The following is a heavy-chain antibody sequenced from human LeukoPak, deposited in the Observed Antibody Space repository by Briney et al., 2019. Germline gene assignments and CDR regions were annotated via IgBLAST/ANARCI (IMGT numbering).Heavy chain of an antibody. Sequence: SETLSLTCTVSGGSMSNSYWSWIRQPPGKGLEWIGEINHSGSTNYNPSLKSRVTISVDTSKNQFSLKLSSVTAADTAVYYCARGDIVVVPAASTRTFDPWGQGTLVTVSS. CDR1: GGSMSNSY. D-gene: IGHD2-2*01. CDR3: ARGDIVVVPAASTRTFDP. J-gene: IGHJ5*02. V-gene: IGHV4-34*01. CDR2: INHSGST.